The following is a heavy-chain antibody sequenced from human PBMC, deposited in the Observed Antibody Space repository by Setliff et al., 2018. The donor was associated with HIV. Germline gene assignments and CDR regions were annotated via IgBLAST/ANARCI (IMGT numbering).Heavy chain of an antibody. J-gene: IGHJ6*03. D-gene: IGHD3-9*01. CDR3: AKMTGHNPHYYYYMDV. CDR1: GYTFSSYG. Sequence: GASVKVSCKAPGYTFSSYGISWVRQAPGQGLEWMGWMHPNSGNTGYAQKFQGRLTMTRNTSISTVNMELSSLRSEDTAMYFCAKMTGHNPHYYYYMDVWGKGTTVTVSS. V-gene: IGHV1-8*02. CDR2: MHPNSGNT.